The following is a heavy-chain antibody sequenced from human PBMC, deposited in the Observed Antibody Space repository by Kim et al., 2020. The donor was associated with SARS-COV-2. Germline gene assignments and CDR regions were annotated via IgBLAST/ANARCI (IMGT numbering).Heavy chain of an antibody. J-gene: IGHJ4*02. V-gene: IGHV3-74*01. D-gene: IGHD3-22*01. CDR3: ARVVMYYDSSGYYQLGHVDY. CDR2: INSDGSST. CDR1: GFPFSIYW. Sequence: GGSLRLSCAASGFPFSIYWMHWVRQAPGKGLVWVSRINSDGSSTSYADSVKGRFTISRDNAKNTLYLQMNSLRAEDTAVYYCARVVMYYDSSGYYQLGHVDYWGQGTLVTVSS.